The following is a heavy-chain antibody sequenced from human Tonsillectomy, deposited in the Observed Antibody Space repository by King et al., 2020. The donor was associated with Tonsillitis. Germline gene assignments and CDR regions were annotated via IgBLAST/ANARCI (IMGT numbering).Heavy chain of an antibody. Sequence: VQLQESGPGLVKPSGTLSLTCAVSGGSISSSNWWSWVRKPPGKGLEWIGEIYHSGSTNYNPSLKSRVTISVDKSKNQFSLKLSSVTAADTAVYYCARGDPVSITIFGVVLKDSYYFDYWGQGTLVTVSS. V-gene: IGHV4-4*02. D-gene: IGHD3-3*01. CDR3: ARGDPVSITIFGVVLKDSYYFDY. CDR2: IYHSGST. CDR1: GGSISSSNW. J-gene: IGHJ4*02.